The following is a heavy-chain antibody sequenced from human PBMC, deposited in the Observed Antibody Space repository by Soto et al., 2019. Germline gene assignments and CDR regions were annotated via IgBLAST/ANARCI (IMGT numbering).Heavy chain of an antibody. Sequence: QVQLQQWGAGPLRPLETLSLTCGVSGGSFSGYYWAWIRQSPGKGLEGIGEINDRGSINYNPSLTSRVRISFDTSKNHYSLHLRSVTSADTAVYYCARESHDILTGPPWVWYFDLWGRGTLVSV. CDR2: INDRGSI. V-gene: IGHV4-34*01. CDR1: GGSFSGYY. CDR3: ARESHDILTGPPWVWYFDL. J-gene: IGHJ2*01. D-gene: IGHD3-9*01.